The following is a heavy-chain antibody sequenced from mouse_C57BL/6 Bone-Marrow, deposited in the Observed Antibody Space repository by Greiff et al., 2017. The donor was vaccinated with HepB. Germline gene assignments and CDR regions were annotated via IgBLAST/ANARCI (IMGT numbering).Heavy chain of an antibody. J-gene: IGHJ4*01. Sequence: EVMLVESEGGLVQPGSSMKLSCTASGFTFSDYYMAWVRQVPEKGLEWVANINYDGSSTYYLDSLKSRFIISRDNAKNILYLQMSSLKSEDTATYYCARDLYYSNYEGNAMDYWGQGTSVTVSS. CDR1: GFTFSDYY. V-gene: IGHV5-16*01. D-gene: IGHD2-5*01. CDR2: INYDGSST. CDR3: ARDLYYSNYEGNAMDY.